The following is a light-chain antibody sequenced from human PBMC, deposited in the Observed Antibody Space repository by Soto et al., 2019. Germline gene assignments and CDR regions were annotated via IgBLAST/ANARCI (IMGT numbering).Light chain of an antibody. CDR2: AAS. J-gene: IGKJ5*01. V-gene: IGKV1-9*01. CDR3: HQVKNYPIT. CDR1: QGISSY. Sequence: DIQLTQSPSFLSASVGDRVTITCRASQGISSYLAWYQQKPGKAPNLLIYAASTLQSGVPSRFSGSGSGTEFTLTISGLQPEDFGTYYCHQVKNYPITFGQGTRLEIK.